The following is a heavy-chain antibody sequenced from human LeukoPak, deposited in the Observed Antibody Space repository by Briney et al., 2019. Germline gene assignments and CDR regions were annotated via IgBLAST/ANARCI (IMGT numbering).Heavy chain of an antibody. CDR2: ISAYNGNT. CDR1: GYTFTSYG. CDR3: TRDLDPYSSGWYYYYYMDV. D-gene: IGHD6-19*01. J-gene: IGHJ6*03. V-gene: IGHV1-18*01. Sequence: ASVKVSCKASGYTFTSYGISWVRQAPGQGLEWMGWISAYNGNTNYAQKLQGRVTMTTDTSTSTAYMELRSLRSDDTAVYYCTRDLDPYSSGWYYYYYMDVWGKGTTVTVSS.